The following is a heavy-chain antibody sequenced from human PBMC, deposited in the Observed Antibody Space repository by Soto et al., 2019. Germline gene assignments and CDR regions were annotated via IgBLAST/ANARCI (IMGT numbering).Heavy chain of an antibody. CDR2: VGGSGGAA. V-gene: IGHV3-23*01. Sequence: EVQLLESGGGLVQPGGSLRLSCAASGFTFSNYAMRWVRQAPGKGLEWVAAVGGSGGAAYYADSVKGRFTISRDNAKNTMSLARNSLRADDSAVYYCAKGWSSSAWDSHYFDSWGQGIRVTVSS. D-gene: IGHD3-3*01. CDR3: AKGWSSSAWDSHYFDS. CDR1: GFTFSNYA. J-gene: IGHJ4*02.